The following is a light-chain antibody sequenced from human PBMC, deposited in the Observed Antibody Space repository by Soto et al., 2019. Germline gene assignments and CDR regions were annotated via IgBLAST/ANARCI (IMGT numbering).Light chain of an antibody. CDR3: QQYGYSPIT. CDR2: AAS. J-gene: IGKJ5*01. CDR1: QSVSSNY. Sequence: DIVMTQSPATLSVPPGERSTLSCMAGQSVSSNYLAWYQQKPGQAPRLLIYAASSRATGIPDRFSGSGSGTDFTLTIDGLEPEDFVVYYCQQYGYSPITFGQGALLEI. V-gene: IGKV3-20*01.